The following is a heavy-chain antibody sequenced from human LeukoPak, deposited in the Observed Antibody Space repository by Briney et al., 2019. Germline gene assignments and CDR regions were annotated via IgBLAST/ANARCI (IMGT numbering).Heavy chain of an antibody. J-gene: IGHJ4*02. D-gene: IGHD3-22*01. Sequence: GASVKVSCKASGYTFSSYYIHWVRQAPGQGLEWMGIINPSGGSTTYAQKFQGSVTMTRDTSTSTVYMELSSLRSEDTAVYYCARAPYYDSSGSQFDYWGQGTLVTVSS. V-gene: IGHV1-46*01. CDR2: INPSGGST. CDR1: GYTFSSYY. CDR3: ARAPYYDSSGSQFDY.